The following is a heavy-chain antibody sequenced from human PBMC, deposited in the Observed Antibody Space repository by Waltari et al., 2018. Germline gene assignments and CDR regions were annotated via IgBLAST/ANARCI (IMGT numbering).Heavy chain of an antibody. Sequence: QITLKESGPTLVKPTQTLTLTCTFSGFSLSTSGVGVGWIRQPPGKALEWLALIYWDDDKRYSPSLKSRLTITKDTSKNQVVLTMTNMDPVDTATYYCARQLPHGEWGVYYYYMDVWGKGTTVTVSS. V-gene: IGHV2-5*02. D-gene: IGHD2-2*01. CDR3: ARQLPHGEWGVYYYYMDV. J-gene: IGHJ6*03. CDR2: IYWDDDK. CDR1: GFSLSTSGVG.